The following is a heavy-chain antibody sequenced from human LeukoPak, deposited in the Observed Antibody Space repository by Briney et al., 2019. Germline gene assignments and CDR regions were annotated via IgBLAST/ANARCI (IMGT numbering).Heavy chain of an antibody. CDR1: GYSFTSYW. V-gene: IGHV5-51*01. CDR3: ARQGFWSGYDVGN. J-gene: IGHJ4*02. D-gene: IGHD3-3*01. CDR2: IYPGDSDT. Sequence: GESLKISCNGSGYSFTSYWIGWVRQMPGKGLEWMGIIYPGDSDTRYSPSFQGQVTISADKSISTAYLQWSSLKASDTAMYYCARQGFWSGYDVGNWGQGTLVTVAS.